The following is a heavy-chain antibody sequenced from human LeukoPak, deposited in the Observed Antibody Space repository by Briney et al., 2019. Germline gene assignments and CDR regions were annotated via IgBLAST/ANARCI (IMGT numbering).Heavy chain of an antibody. CDR3: ARPWFSAYDFYC. CDR2: IRSKDNGYAT. J-gene: IGHJ4*02. V-gene: IGHV3-73*01. D-gene: IGHD5-12*01. CDR1: DFAFSGSA. Sequence: PGGSLKLSCTASDFAFSGSALHWVRQASGRGLEWLGRIRSKDNGYATAYAASVKGRFTISRDDSKTTSYLQSNNLKIEDTAVYYCARPWFSAYDFYCWGQGTLVTVSS.